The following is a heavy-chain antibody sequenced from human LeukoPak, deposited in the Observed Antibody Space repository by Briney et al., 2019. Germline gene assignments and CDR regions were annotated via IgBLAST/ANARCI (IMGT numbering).Heavy chain of an antibody. V-gene: IGHV4-34*01. CDR3: ARGTGFGVVFNYYQYYMDV. CDR2: INHSEST. J-gene: IGHJ6*03. D-gene: IGHD3-3*01. CDR1: IGSFSGYY. Sequence: SETLSLTCAVYIGSFSGYYWSWIRQSPGKGLEWIGEINHSESTNYNPSLKSRVTISVDTSKNQFSLKLASVTAADTAVYYCARGTGFGVVFNYYQYYMDVWGKGTTVTVSS.